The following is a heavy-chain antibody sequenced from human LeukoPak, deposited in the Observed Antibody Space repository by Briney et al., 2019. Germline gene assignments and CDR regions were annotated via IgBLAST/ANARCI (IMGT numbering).Heavy chain of an antibody. CDR3: AVGTTPYFIDY. CDR2: IYPGDSDT. CDR1: GYGFSSSW. V-gene: IGHV5-51*01. D-gene: IGHD2/OR15-2a*01. Sequence: ESLKISCYGSGYGFSSSWIGWVRHMSGKGLEWMGFIYPGDSDTRYSPSFQAQVTISADKSIGTAFLQWRSLKASDTAMYYCAVGTTPYFIDYWGQGTLVTVSS. J-gene: IGHJ4*02.